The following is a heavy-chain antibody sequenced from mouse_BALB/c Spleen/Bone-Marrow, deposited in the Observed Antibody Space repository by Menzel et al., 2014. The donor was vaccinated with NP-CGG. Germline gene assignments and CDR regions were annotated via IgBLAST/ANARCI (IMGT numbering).Heavy chain of an antibody. Sequence: EVKLMDSGPELVKPGASVKISCKTSGYTFTDYTLHWVKQSHGKSLEWIGGVNPNIGGTSYNQKFKGKASLTVNKSSTTAYMELRSLTSEDSAVYYCARGRWYYWGQGTTLTVSS. D-gene: IGHD2-3*01. J-gene: IGHJ2*01. CDR2: VNPNIGGT. CDR3: ARGRWYY. V-gene: IGHV1-22*01. CDR1: GYTFTDYT.